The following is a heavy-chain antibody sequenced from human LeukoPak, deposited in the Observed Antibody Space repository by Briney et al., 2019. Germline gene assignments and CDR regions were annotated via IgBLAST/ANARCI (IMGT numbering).Heavy chain of an antibody. V-gene: IGHV4-39*01. CDR2: IYYSGST. Sequence: SETLSLTCTVSGGSISSSSYYWGWIRQPPGKGLEWIGSIYYSGSTYYNPSLKSRVTISVDTSKSQFSLKLSSVTAADTAVYYCARHADYGDYAFDYWGQGTLVTVSS. CDR1: GGSISSSSYY. D-gene: IGHD4-17*01. J-gene: IGHJ4*02. CDR3: ARHADYGDYAFDY.